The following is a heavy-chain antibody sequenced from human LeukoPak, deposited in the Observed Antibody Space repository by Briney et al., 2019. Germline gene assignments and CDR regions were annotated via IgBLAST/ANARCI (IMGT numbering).Heavy chain of an antibody. CDR3: ARGKNSYGPYLDY. V-gene: IGHV3-48*01. D-gene: IGHD5-18*01. CDR1: GFTFSSYS. J-gene: IGHJ4*02. Sequence: PGGSLRLSCAASGFTFSSYSMNWVRQAPGKGLEWVSYISSSSSTIYYADSVKGRFTISRDNAKNSLYLQMNSLRAEDTAVYYCARGKNSYGPYLDYWGQGTLVTVSS. CDR2: ISSSSSTI.